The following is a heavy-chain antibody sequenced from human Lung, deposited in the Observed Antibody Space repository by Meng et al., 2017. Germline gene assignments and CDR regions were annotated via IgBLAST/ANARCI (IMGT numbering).Heavy chain of an antibody. J-gene: IGHJ4*02. CDR1: GGSISDYY. D-gene: IGHD4-11*01. V-gene: IGHV4-34*01. CDR2: INHSGST. CDR3: ARGPTTMAHDFDY. Sequence: QGQLQQLGGGLLKPSETLSLTCVVSGGSISDYYWSWSRQPPGKRLEWIGEINHSGSTNYNPSLESRATISVDTSQNNLSLKLSSVTAADSAVYYCARGPTTMAHDFDYWGQGTLVTVSS.